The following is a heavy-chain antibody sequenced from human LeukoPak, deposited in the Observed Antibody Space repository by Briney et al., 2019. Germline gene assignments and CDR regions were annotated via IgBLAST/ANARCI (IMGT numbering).Heavy chain of an antibody. Sequence: PSETLSLTCTVSGGSISSGDYYWSCIRQPPGKGLEWIGYIYYSGSTYYNPSLKSRVTISVDTSKNQFSLKLSSVTAADTAVYYCAATPLKFGELLTYYFDYWGQGTLVTVSS. CDR3: AATPLKFGELLTYYFDY. J-gene: IGHJ4*02. CDR1: GGSISSGDYY. V-gene: IGHV4-30-4*01. CDR2: IYYSGST. D-gene: IGHD3-10*01.